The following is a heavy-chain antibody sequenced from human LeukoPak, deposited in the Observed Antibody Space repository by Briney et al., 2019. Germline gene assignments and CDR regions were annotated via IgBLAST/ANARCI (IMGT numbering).Heavy chain of an antibody. V-gene: IGHV3-30*04. D-gene: IGHD1-26*01. CDR2: ISYDGSNK. Sequence: GGSLRLSCAASGFTFSSYAMHWVRQAPGKGLGWVAVISYDGSNKYYADSVKGRFTISRDNSKNTLYLQMNSLRAEDTVVYYCARGSGNYCRGCSPFDYWGQGTLVTVSS. J-gene: IGHJ4*02. CDR1: GFTFSSYA. CDR3: ARGSGNYCRGCSPFDY.